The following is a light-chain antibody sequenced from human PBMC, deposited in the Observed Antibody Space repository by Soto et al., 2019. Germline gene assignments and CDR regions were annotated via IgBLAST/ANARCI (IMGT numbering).Light chain of an antibody. V-gene: IGKV1-9*01. CDR2: AAS. Sequence: DIQLTQSPSFLSASVGDRGTITGRASQRISRYLARYQQTPGKAPKLLIYAASTLPSGVPSRFSGSGSGTEFTLTIRSLQPEDFATYYCQQLNSYPITFGQGTRLEIK. J-gene: IGKJ5*01. CDR3: QQLNSYPIT. CDR1: QRISRY.